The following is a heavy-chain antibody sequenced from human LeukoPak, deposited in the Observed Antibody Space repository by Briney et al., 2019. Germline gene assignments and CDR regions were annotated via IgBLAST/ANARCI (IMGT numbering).Heavy chain of an antibody. V-gene: IGHV3-11*04. CDR3: ARVDSYGDRFDP. CDR2: ISSSGSTI. D-gene: IGHD5-18*01. J-gene: IGHJ5*02. CDR1: GFTFSDYY. Sequence: GGSLRLSCAASGFTFSDYYMSWIRQAPGKGLEWVSYISSSGSTIYYADSVKGRFTISRDNAKNSLYLQMTSLRAEDTAVYYCARVDSYGDRFDPWGQGTLVTVSS.